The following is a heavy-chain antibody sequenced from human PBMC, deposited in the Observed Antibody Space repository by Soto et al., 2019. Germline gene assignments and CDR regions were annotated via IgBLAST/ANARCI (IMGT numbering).Heavy chain of an antibody. V-gene: IGHV5-51*01. J-gene: IGHJ4*02. CDR3: ARGGAHYYYDGTGYYQLDS. CDR2: IYPDDSDT. Sequence: GESLKISCQGSGYSFTTYWIVWVRQMPGKGLECMGVIYPDDSDTIYSPSFQGQVTISADKSISTAYLQWSSLKASDTAMYYCARGGAHYYYDGTGYYQLDSWGQGTLVTVSS. D-gene: IGHD3-22*01. CDR1: GYSFTTYW.